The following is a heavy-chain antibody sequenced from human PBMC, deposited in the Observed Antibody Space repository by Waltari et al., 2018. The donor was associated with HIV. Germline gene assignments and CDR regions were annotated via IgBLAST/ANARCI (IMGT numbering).Heavy chain of an antibody. V-gene: IGHV4-4*07. CDR2: IYTSGST. J-gene: IGHJ5*02. D-gene: IGHD6-6*01. Sequence: QVQLQESGPGLVKPSETLSLTCTVPGGSISSYYWSWLRQPAGKGLDWIGHIYTSGSTNYNPSLKSRVTMSVDTSKNQFSLKLSSVTAADTAVYYCARGNQYSTSSGKYNYFDPWGQGTLVTVSS. CDR1: GGSISSYY. CDR3: ARGNQYSTSSGKYNYFDP.